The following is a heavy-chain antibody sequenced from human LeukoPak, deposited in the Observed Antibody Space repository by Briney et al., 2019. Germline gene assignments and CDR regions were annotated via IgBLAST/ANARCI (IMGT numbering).Heavy chain of an antibody. CDR2: INHSGST. CDR1: GGSFSGYY. Sequence: SETLSLTCAVYGGSFSGYYWSWIRQPPGKGLEWIGEINHSGSTNYNPSLKSRVTISVDTSKNQFSLKLSSVTAADTAVYYCARGLGRDGYKNSGNWFDPWGQGTLVTVSS. D-gene: IGHD5-24*01. J-gene: IGHJ5*02. V-gene: IGHV4-34*01. CDR3: ARGLGRDGYKNSGNWFDP.